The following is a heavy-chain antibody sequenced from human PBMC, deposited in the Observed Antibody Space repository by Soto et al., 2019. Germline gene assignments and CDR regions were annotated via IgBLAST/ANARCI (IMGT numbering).Heavy chain of an antibody. J-gene: IGHJ4*02. V-gene: IGHV4-31*03. D-gene: IGHD1-7*01. CDR1: GDSISSGTHY. Sequence: TLSLTCTVSGDSISSGTHYWNWIRQHPGKGLEWIGYISSSGNSYYSPSLKSRVFMSVDTSKNLFSLKLSSVTAADTAVYYCARHPTLELAPFDYWGQGTLVTVSS. CDR3: ARHPTLELAPFDY. CDR2: ISSSGNS.